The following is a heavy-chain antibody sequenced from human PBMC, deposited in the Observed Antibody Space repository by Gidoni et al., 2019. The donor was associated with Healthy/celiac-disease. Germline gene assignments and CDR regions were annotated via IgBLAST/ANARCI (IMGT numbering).Heavy chain of an antibody. CDR1: GFTFSSYS. CDR3: ARIIGYCSSTSCPQSPALDY. V-gene: IGHV3-21*01. D-gene: IGHD2-2*01. Sequence: EVQLVESGGGLVKPGGSLRLSCAASGFTFSSYSMHWVRQAPGKGLEWVSSSSSSSSYIYYADSVKGRFTISRDNAKNSLYLQMNSLRAEDTAVYYCARIIGYCSSTSCPQSPALDYWGQGTLVTVSS. CDR2: SSSSSSYI. J-gene: IGHJ4*02.